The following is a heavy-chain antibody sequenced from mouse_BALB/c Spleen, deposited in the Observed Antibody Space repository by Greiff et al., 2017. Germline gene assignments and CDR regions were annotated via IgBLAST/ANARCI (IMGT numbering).Heavy chain of an antibody. J-gene: IGHJ3*01. CDR3: ARAYYYGNSPFAY. D-gene: IGHD2-1*01. CDR2: ISYSGST. V-gene: IGHV3-2*02. Sequence: EVKLVESGPGLVKPSQSLSLTCTVTGYSITSDYAWNWIRQFPGNKLEWMGYISYSGSTSYNPSLKSRISITRDTSKNQFFLQLNSVTTEDTATYYCARAYYYGNSPFAYWGQGTLVTVSA. CDR1: GYSITSDYA.